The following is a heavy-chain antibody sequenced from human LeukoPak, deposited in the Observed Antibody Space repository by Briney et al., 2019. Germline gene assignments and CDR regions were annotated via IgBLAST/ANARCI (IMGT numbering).Heavy chain of an antibody. D-gene: IGHD3-9*01. Sequence: GGSLRLSCAASGFTFSSYWMHWVRQAPGKGLVWVSRVNTDGRSTYFADTVKGRFTISRDNSKNTLYVQMNSLRAEDTAVYYCASHHPGYFDWLIAPDFFYYYMDVWGKGTTVTVSS. V-gene: IGHV3-74*01. CDR2: VNTDGRST. J-gene: IGHJ6*03. CDR3: ASHHPGYFDWLIAPDFFYYYMDV. CDR1: GFTFSSYW.